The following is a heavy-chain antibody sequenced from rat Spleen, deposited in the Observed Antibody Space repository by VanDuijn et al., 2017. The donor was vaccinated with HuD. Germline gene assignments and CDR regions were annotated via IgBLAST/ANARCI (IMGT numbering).Heavy chain of an antibody. V-gene: IGHV5-7*01. Sequence: EVQLVESDGGLVQPGRSLKLSCAASGFTFSDYYIAWVRQAPTKGREWVATISSDGGRNFYRDSVKCRFTISRDNAKSTLYLQMDSLRSEDTATYYCARYYYGYWYFDYWGQGVMVTVSS. CDR3: ARYYYGYWYFDY. J-gene: IGHJ2*01. CDR2: ISSDGGRN. D-gene: IGHD1-1*01. CDR1: GFTFSDYY.